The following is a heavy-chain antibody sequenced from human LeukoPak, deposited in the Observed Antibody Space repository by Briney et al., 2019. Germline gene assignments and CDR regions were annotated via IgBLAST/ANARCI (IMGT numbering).Heavy chain of an antibody. CDR3: ARGLHAVDY. CDR2: IYYSVTT. D-gene: IGHD5-24*01. CDR1: GGSISSYY. V-gene: IGHV4-59*01. J-gene: IGHJ4*02. Sequence: SETLSLTCTVSGGSISSYYWSRIRQPPGKGLEWIGYIYYSVTTNYNPSLKSRVTISVDTSKNQFSLKLSSVTAADTAVYYCARGLHAVDYWGQGTLVTVSS.